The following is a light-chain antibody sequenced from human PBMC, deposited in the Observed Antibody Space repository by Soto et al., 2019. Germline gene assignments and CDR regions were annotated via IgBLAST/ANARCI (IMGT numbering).Light chain of an antibody. J-gene: IGKJ4*01. V-gene: IGKV3D-15*01. CDR2: GAS. CDR3: QQANSFPLT. Sequence: IVLTQSPATLSVSPGERATLSCRASQTISSNLAWFQQRPGQPPRLLIYGASTRATGVPARFSGSGSGTEFTLTISSLQPEDFATYYCQQANSFPLTFGGGTKVDIK. CDR1: QTISSN.